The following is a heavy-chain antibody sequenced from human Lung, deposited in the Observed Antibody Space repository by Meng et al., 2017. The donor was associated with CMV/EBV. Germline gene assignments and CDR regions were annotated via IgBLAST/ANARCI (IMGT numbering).Heavy chain of an antibody. J-gene: IGHJ4*02. Sequence: VALKGPGPGLVKPSEPLSLTCTVSGGSISSYYWSWIRQSAGKGLEWIGRIYTSGTTIYNPSLKSRLTLSLDTSKNQFSLKLNSVTAADTAVYYCARAEADTGNFDYWGQGTLVTVSS. CDR3: ARAEADTGNFDY. D-gene: IGHD6-19*01. CDR1: GGSISSYY. V-gene: IGHV4-4*07. CDR2: IYTSGTT.